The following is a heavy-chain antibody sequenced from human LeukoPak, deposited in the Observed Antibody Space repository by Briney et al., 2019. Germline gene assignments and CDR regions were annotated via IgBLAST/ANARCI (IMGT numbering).Heavy chain of an antibody. V-gene: IGHV4-59*08. CDR1: GGSISSYY. D-gene: IGHD3-22*01. Sequence: SETLSLTCTVSGGSISSYYWSWIRQPPGKGLEWIGSIYHSGSTYYNPSLKSRVTISVDTSKNQFSLKLSSVTAADTAVYYCASTGQDYYDSSGPVPDAFDIWGQGTMVTVSS. J-gene: IGHJ3*02. CDR2: IYHSGST. CDR3: ASTGQDYYDSSGPVPDAFDI.